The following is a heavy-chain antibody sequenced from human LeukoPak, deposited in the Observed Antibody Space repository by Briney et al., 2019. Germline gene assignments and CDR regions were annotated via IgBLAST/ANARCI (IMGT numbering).Heavy chain of an antibody. Sequence: QPGGSLRLSCAASGFTFSNYAMSWVRQAPGKGLERVSAISGSGGSTYYADSVKGRFTISRDNCKNTLYLQMNSLRAEDTAVYYCAKDRGTYYYDSSGYSRDYWGQGTLVTVSS. J-gene: IGHJ4*02. CDR2: ISGSGGST. D-gene: IGHD3-22*01. CDR3: AKDRGTYYYDSSGYSRDY. CDR1: GFTFSNYA. V-gene: IGHV3-23*01.